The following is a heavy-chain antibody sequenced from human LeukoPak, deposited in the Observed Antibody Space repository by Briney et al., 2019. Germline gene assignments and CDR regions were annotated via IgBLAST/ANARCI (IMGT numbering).Heavy chain of an antibody. CDR1: GFTFSSYS. J-gene: IGHJ4*02. V-gene: IGHV3-21*01. CDR2: ISSSSSYI. CDR3: ARGAAGRAFDY. D-gene: IGHD1-14*01. Sequence: GGSLRLSCAASGFTFSSYSMNWVRQAPGKGLEWVSSISSSSSYIYYADSVKGRFTISRDNAKNSPYLQMNSLRAEATAVYYCARGAAGRAFDYWGQGTLVTVSS.